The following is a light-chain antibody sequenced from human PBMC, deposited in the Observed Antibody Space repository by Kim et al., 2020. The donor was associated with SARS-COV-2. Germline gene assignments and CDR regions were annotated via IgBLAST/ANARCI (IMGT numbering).Light chain of an antibody. CDR3: QAWDSSTVV. CDR1: KLGDKY. CDR2: QDS. V-gene: IGLV3-1*01. Sequence: SYELTQPPSVSVSPGQTASITCSGDKLGDKYACWYQQKPGQSPVLVIYQDSKRPSGIPERFSGSNSGNTATLTISGTHAMDEADYYCQAWDSSTVVFCGG. J-gene: IGLJ2*01.